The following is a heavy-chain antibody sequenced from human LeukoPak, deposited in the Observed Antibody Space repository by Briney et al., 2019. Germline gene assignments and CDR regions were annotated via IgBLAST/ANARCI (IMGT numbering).Heavy chain of an antibody. CDR2: IYYSGST. CDR3: ASPTPGGDAFDI. CDR1: GGSISSYY. D-gene: IGHD3-16*01. J-gene: IGHJ3*02. Sequence: SETLSLTCTVSGGSISSYYWSWIRQPPGQGLEWIGYIYYSGSTNYNPSLKSRVTISVDTSKHQFSLKLSSATAADTAVYYCASPTPGGDAFDIWGQGTMVTVSS. V-gene: IGHV4-59*01.